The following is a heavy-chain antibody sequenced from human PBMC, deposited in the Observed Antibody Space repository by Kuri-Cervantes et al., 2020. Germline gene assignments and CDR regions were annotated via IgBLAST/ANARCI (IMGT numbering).Heavy chain of an antibody. D-gene: IGHD2-2*01. V-gene: IGHV3-21*01. J-gene: IGHJ3*02. CDR3: ARDPHYCSSTSCYVAFDI. CDR1: GFTFSSYS. Sequence: GGSLRLSCAASGFTFSSYSMNWVRQAPGRGLEWVSSISSSSSYIYYADSVKGRFTISRDNAKNSLYLQMNSLRAEDTAVYYCARDPHYCSSTSCYVAFDIWGQGTMVPV. CDR2: ISSSSSYI.